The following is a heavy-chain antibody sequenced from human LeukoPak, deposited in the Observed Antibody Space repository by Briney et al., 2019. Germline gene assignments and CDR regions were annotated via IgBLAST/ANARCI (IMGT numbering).Heavy chain of an antibody. CDR2: INTNTGNP. V-gene: IGHV7-4-1*02. J-gene: IGHJ6*03. CDR3: AKNYGDYFDYYYYMDV. Sequence: ASVKVSCKASGYTFTSYAMNWVRQAPGQGLEWMGWINTNTGNPTYAQGFTGRFVFSLDTSVSTAYLQISSLKAEDTAVYYCAKNYGDYFDYYYYMDVWGKGTTVTVSS. D-gene: IGHD4-17*01. CDR1: GYTFTSYA.